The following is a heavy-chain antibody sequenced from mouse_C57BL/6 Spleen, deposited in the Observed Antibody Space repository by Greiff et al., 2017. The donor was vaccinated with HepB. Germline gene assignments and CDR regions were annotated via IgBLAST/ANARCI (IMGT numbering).Heavy chain of an antibody. J-gene: IGHJ2*01. D-gene: IGHD3-3*01. CDR3: ARWGTPLDY. CDR1: GYAFSSSW. CDR2: IYPGDGDT. Sequence: VQLQQSGPELVKPGASVKISCKAFGYAFSSSWMNWVKQRPGKGLEWIGRIYPGDGDTNYNGKFKGKATLAAYKSSSTAYMQLSSLTSEDSAVYFCARWGTPLDYWGQGTTLTVSS. V-gene: IGHV1-82*01.